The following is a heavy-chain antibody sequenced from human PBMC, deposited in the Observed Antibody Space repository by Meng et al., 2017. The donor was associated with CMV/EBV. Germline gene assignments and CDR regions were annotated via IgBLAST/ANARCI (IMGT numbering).Heavy chain of an antibody. D-gene: IGHD2-2*02. V-gene: IGHV3-30*04. J-gene: IGHJ3*02. CDR2: ISYDGSNK. CDR1: GFTFSSYA. Sequence: GGSLRLSCAASGFTFSSYAMHWVCQAPGKGLEWVAVISYDGSNKYYADSVKGRFTISRDNSKNTLYLQMNSLRAEDTAVYYCAREGIVVVPAAILADAFDIWGQGTMVTVSS. CDR3: AREGIVVVPAAILADAFDI.